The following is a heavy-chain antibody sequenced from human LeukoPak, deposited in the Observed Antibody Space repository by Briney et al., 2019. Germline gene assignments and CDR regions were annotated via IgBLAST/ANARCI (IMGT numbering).Heavy chain of an antibody. Sequence: GGSLRLPYAASGFTFSTYAMTWVRQAPGKGLEWVSTINDRGDGTFYAESVKGRFTLSRDNSKNTLFLQMNSLSVEDTALYFCAKEHPSTSWYLPFDGGGQGTLVTVSS. D-gene: IGHD6-13*01. CDR1: GFTFSTYA. CDR3: AKEHPSTSWYLPFDG. CDR2: INDRGDGT. J-gene: IGHJ4*02. V-gene: IGHV3-23*01.